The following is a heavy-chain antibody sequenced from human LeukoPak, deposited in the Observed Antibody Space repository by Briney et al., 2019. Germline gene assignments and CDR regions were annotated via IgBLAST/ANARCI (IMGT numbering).Heavy chain of an antibody. J-gene: IGHJ2*01. CDR1: GGSISSSSYY. D-gene: IGHD6-13*01. CDR3: ARVVTAAAGRLGWYFDL. CDR2: IYYSGST. V-gene: IGHV4-39*07. Sequence: PSETPSLTCTVSGGSISSSSYYWGWICQPPGKGLEWIGSIYYSGSTYYNPSLKSRVTISVDTSKNQFSLKLSSVTAADTAVYYCARVVTAAAGRLGWYFDLWGRGTLVTVSS.